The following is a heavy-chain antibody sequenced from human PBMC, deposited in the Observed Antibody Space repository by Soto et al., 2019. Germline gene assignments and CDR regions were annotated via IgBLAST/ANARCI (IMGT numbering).Heavy chain of an antibody. CDR2: ISGSGGST. V-gene: IGHV3-23*01. CDR1: GFTFSSYA. J-gene: IGHJ4*02. CDR3: AKPTRGIVATPAFDY. Sequence: PGGSLRLSCAASGFTFSSYAMSWVRRAPGKGLEWVSAISGSGGSTYYADSVKGRFTISRDNSKNTLYLQMNSLRAEDTAVYYCAKPTRGIVATPAFDYWGQGTLVTVSS. D-gene: IGHD5-12*01.